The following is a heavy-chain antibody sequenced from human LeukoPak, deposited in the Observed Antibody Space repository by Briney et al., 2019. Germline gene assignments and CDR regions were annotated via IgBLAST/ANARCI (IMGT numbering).Heavy chain of an antibody. D-gene: IGHD3-16*01. CDR2: INSDGSST. Sequence: GGSLRLSCAASGFTFSSYSMHWVRQAPGKGLVWVSRINSDGSSTSYADSVKGRFTISRDNAKNTLYLQMNSLRAEDTAVYYCARGAFTWIRHPYAMDVWGQGTTVTVSS. CDR3: ARGAFTWIRHPYAMDV. CDR1: GFTFSSYS. V-gene: IGHV3-74*01. J-gene: IGHJ6*02.